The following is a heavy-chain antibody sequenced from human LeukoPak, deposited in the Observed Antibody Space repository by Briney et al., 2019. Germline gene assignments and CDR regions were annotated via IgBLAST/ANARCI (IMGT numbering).Heavy chain of an antibody. CDR3: ASIAAAGTWVDDY. CDR2: IYTSGST. CDR1: GGSISSYY. D-gene: IGHD6-13*01. J-gene: IGHJ4*02. Sequence: SETLSLTCTVSGGSISSYYWSWIRQPPGKGLEWIGRIYTSGSTNYNPSLESRVTMSVDTSKNQFSMKLSSVTAADTAVYYCASIAAAGTWVDDYWGQGTLVTVSS. V-gene: IGHV4-4*07.